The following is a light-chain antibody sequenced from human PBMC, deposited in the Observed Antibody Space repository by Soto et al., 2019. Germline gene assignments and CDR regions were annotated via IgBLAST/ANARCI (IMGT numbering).Light chain of an antibody. CDR3: QKYSSVPV. CDR1: QGIRNF. CDR2: AAS. J-gene: IGKJ3*01. V-gene: IGKV1-27*01. Sequence: DIQMTQSPTSLSASVGDRVTITCRASQGIRNFVAWYQQKPGKAPKLLIYAASTLQSGVPSRFSGSGSGTVFALTINSLQPEFVATYSGQKYSSVPVFGPGTKVEIK.